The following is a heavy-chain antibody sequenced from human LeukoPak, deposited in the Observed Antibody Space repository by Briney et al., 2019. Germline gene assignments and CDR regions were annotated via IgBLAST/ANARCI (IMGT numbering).Heavy chain of an antibody. CDR1: GFTFSNYA. J-gene: IGHJ4*02. CDR2: IIGSGVST. D-gene: IGHD5-18*01. V-gene: IGHV3-23*01. Sequence: GGSLRLSCAGSGFTFSNYAMNWVRQAPGKGLEFVSAIIGSGVSTDYADSVKGRFTISRDNSNHTLYLQMNRLRAEDTAGYYCAKGGVYSYGLILDWGQGTLVTVSS. CDR3: AKGGVYSYGLILD.